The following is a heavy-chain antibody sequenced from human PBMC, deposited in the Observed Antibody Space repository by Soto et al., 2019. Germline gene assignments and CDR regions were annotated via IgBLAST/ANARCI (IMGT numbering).Heavy chain of an antibody. CDR2: ISASGGLK. Sequence: EVQLSESGGDLRQPGGSLRLSCAASGFPFTNFAMTWVRQTPGKGREWVSGISASGGLKYYADSVRARFTVSRDNSKNILYLQMDNLRDEDTALYYCAREVGAPSGWLDPWGQGTQVTVSS. CDR3: AREVGAPSGWLDP. CDR1: GFPFTNFA. D-gene: IGHD1-26*01. V-gene: IGHV3-23*01. J-gene: IGHJ5*02.